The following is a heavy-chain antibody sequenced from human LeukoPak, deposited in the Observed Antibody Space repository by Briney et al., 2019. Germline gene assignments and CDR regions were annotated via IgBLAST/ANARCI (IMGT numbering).Heavy chain of an antibody. CDR2: INSDGSST. Sequence: GGSLRLSCAASGFTFSSYWMHWVRQAPGKGLVWVSRINSDGSSTSYADSVKGRFTISRDNAKNTLYLQMNSLRAEDTAVYYCARVSSSGWPQYFDYWGQGTLVTVSS. CDR1: GFTFSSYW. V-gene: IGHV3-74*01. J-gene: IGHJ4*02. D-gene: IGHD6-19*01. CDR3: ARVSSSGWPQYFDY.